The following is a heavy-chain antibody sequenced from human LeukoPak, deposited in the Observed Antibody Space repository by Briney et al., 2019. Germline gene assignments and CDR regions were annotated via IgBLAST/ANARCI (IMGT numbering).Heavy chain of an antibody. J-gene: IGHJ4*02. CDR3: APSVRSGGSYYFDY. Sequence: ASVKVSCKASGDSFTKYYMHWVRQAPGQGLEWMGIINSNDGSTTYTQKFQGRVTMTTDTSTSTVNMELSSLRSEDTAVYYCAPSVRSGGSYYFDYWGQGTLVTVSS. CDR1: GDSFTKYY. CDR2: INSNDGST. D-gene: IGHD2-15*01. V-gene: IGHV1-46*01.